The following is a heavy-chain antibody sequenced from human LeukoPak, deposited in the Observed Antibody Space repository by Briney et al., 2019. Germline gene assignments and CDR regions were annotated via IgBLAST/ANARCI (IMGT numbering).Heavy chain of an antibody. CDR2: IKHNGGEK. J-gene: IGHJ4*02. CDR1: GFNVSRAY. V-gene: IGHV3-7*01. CDR3: ARDRGWRTSGYYLYHFDY. D-gene: IGHD3-22*01. Sequence: GGSLRLSCVASGFNVSRAYMSWVRQAPGKGLEWVASIKHNGGEKYYVDSVKGRFTISRDNAKNSLYLEMSSLRVEDTAVYYCARDRGWRTSGYYLYHFDYWGQGTLVTFAS.